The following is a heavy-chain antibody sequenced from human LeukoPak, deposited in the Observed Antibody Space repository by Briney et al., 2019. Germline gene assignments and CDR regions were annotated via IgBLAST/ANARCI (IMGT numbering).Heavy chain of an antibody. J-gene: IGHJ4*02. CDR2: IYSGGST. CDR1: GFTFSSYS. V-gene: IGHV3-66*01. CDR3: ARIYN. Sequence: PGGSLRLSCAASGFTFSSYSMNWVRQAPGKGLEWVSLIYSGGSTYYADSVRGRFTISRDSSKNTLYLQMNSLRVEDTAVYYCARIYNWGQGTLVTVSS. D-gene: IGHD4-4*01.